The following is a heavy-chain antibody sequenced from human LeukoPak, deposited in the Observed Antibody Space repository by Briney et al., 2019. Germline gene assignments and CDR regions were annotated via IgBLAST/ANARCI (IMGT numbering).Heavy chain of an antibody. J-gene: IGHJ4*02. CDR2: ISGSGRTI. Sequence: GGSLRLSCAASGFTFSDHYMNWIRQAPGKGLEWVSYISGSGRTIYYADSVKGRFTISRDNAKKSLYLQINRLRDEDTAVYYCARDEEEQQLVGGVFDYWGQGTLVTVSS. D-gene: IGHD6-13*01. CDR1: GFTFSDHY. CDR3: ARDEEEQQLVGGVFDY. V-gene: IGHV3-11*04.